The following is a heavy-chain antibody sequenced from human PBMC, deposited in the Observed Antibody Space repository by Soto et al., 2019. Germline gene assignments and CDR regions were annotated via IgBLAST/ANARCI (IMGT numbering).Heavy chain of an antibody. Sequence: GGSLRLSCVASGFTFSNYNMNWVRQAPGKGLEWVSHISGSSIYIHYADSVRGRFTISRDNAKNSVYLQMDGLRVEDTAVYYCAREGALKPFSSWGQGALVTVSS. V-gene: IGHV3-21*01. CDR2: ISGSSIYI. J-gene: IGHJ5*02. CDR3: AREGALKPFSS. CDR1: GFTFSNYN.